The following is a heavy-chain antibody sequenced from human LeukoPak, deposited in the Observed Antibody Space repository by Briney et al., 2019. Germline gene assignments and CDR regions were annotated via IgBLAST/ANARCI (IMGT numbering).Heavy chain of an antibody. V-gene: IGHV2-5*02. CDR1: GLSLSTSGVG. Sequence: SGPTLVRPTQTLTLTCTFSGLSLSTSGVGVGWIRQPPGKAREWLALIYWDDDKRYSPSLKSRLTITKDTSKNQVVLTMTNMDPVDTATYYCAHTINHPQFDYWGQGTLVTVSS. CDR2: IYWDDDK. CDR3: AHTINHPQFDY. J-gene: IGHJ4*02. D-gene: IGHD1-14*01.